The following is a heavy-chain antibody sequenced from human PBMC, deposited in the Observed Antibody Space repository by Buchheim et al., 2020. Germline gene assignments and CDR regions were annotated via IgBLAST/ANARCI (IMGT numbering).Heavy chain of an antibody. J-gene: IGHJ4*02. CDR2: INSGGSAI. D-gene: IGHD4/OR15-4a*01. V-gene: IGHV3-48*03. CDR1: GFPFSSYE. CDR3: TRDHVYGAFDN. Sequence: EVQLVESGGGLVQPGGSLRVSCAASGFPFSSYEMNWVRQTPGKGLEWLAYINSGGSAIHYADSVKGRFTISRDDARSSLILQMNSLRAEDTGVYYCTRDHVYGAFDNWGQGT.